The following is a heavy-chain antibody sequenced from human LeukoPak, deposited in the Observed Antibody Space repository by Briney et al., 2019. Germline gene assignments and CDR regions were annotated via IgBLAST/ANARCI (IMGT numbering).Heavy chain of an antibody. CDR2: FDPADGET. J-gene: IGHJ4*02. CDR3: ARVGQQLVDSAGY. D-gene: IGHD6-13*01. Sequence: GASVKVSCKAPGYTLTELSIHWVRQPSGKGLEWMGAFDPADGETIYAQKFQGRVTMTRNTSISTAYMELSSLRSEDTAVYYCARVGQQLVDSAGYWGQGTLVTASS. CDR1: GYTLTELS. V-gene: IGHV1-24*01.